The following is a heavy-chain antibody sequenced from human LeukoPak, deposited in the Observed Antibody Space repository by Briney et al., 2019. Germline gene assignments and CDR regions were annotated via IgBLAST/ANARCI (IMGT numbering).Heavy chain of an antibody. Sequence: GGSLRLSCAGSGVFTFSSYSMSWVRQAPGKGLEWVASIKKDGSEKFYAESVKGRFTISRDNAKNSLFLEMNSLTAGDTAVYYCARDNAHASRSPGVRWGQGTLVTVSS. CDR3: ARDNAHASRSPGVR. D-gene: IGHD3-10*01. V-gene: IGHV3-7*01. CDR1: GVFTFSSYS. J-gene: IGHJ4*02. CDR2: IKKDGSEK.